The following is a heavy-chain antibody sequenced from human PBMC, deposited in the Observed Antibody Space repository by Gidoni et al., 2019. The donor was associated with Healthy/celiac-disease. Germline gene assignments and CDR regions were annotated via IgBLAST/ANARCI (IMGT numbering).Heavy chain of an antibody. CDR2: ISWNSGSI. J-gene: IGHJ4*02. D-gene: IGHD3-22*01. V-gene: IGHV3-9*01. CDR1: GFTFDDYA. CDR3: AKSAGLGGYDSSGGVFDY. Sequence: EVQLVESGGGLVQPGRSLGLSCAAPGFTFDDYALHWVRQAPGKGLEWVSGISWNSGSIGYADSVKGRFTISRDNAKNSLYLQMNSLRAEDTALYYCAKSAGLGGYDSSGGVFDYWGQGTLVTVSS.